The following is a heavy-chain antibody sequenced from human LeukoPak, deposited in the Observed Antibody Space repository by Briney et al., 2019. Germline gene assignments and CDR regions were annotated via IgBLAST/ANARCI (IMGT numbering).Heavy chain of an antibody. V-gene: IGHV3-30-3*01. CDR2: ISDDGNNK. D-gene: IGHD2-2*01. Sequence: PGGSLRLSCAASGFTFSSYAMHWVRQAPDKGLEWVAVISDDGNNKYYADSVKGRFTISRDNSKNTLYLQMNSLRAEDTAVYYCASAEYCTSTSCRPYYLDYWGQGTLVTVSS. CDR3: ASAEYCTSTSCRPYYLDY. CDR1: GFTFSSYA. J-gene: IGHJ4*02.